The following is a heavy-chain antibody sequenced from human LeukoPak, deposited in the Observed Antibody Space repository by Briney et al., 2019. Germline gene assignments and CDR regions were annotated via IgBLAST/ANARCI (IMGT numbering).Heavy chain of an antibody. CDR3: ALTTSPVGATHFDY. Sequence: GGSLRLSCAASGFTFSSYAMSWVRQAPGKGLEWVSAISGSGGSTYYADSVKGRFTISRDNSKNTLYLQMNSLRAEDTAVHYCALTTSPVGATHFDYWGQGTLVTVSS. CDR1: GFTFSSYA. J-gene: IGHJ4*02. D-gene: IGHD1-26*01. V-gene: IGHV3-23*01. CDR2: ISGSGGST.